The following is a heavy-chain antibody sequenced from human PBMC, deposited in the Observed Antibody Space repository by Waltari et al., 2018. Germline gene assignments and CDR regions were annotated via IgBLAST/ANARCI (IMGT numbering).Heavy chain of an antibody. CDR2: IIPIIGTA. Sequence: HVQLVQSGAEVKKPGSSVKVSCKSGGGTFSMHAITWVRQAPGQGLEWMGGIIPIIGTANYAQVYEDRVSITTDESMTTVYMELNSLKSEDTAVYYCAREGRSDSSLSDAFDIWGQGTVVSVSS. CDR1: GGTFSMHA. D-gene: IGHD6-6*01. CDR3: AREGRSDSSLSDAFDI. J-gene: IGHJ3*02. V-gene: IGHV1-69*05.